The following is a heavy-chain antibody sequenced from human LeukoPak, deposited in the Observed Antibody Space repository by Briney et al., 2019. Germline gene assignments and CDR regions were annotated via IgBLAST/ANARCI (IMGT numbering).Heavy chain of an antibody. CDR2: IYYSGST. V-gene: IGHV4-39*07. J-gene: IGHJ6*03. CDR1: GGSISSNSYY. D-gene: IGHD1-26*01. CDR3: ARSSGSYSSYYYYMDV. Sequence: PSETLSLTCTVSGGSISSNSYYWGWIRQPPGNGLKWIGSIYYSGSTNYNPSLKSRVTISVDTSKNQFSLKLSSVTAADTAVYYCARSSGSYSSYYYYMDVWGKGTTVTVSS.